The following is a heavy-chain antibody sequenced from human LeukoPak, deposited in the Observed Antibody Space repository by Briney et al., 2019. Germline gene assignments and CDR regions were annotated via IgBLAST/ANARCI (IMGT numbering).Heavy chain of an antibody. CDR2: IIPIFGTA. CDR1: GGTFSSYA. J-gene: IGHJ6*03. D-gene: IGHD3-10*01. Sequence: GASVKVSCKASGGTFSSYAISWVRQAPGQGLEWMGRIIPIFGTANYAQKFQGRVTITTDESTSTAYMELSSLRSEDTAVYYCAGGGYYGSGSYYNLYYMDVWGKGTTVTVSS. V-gene: IGHV1-69*05. CDR3: AGGGYYGSGSYYNLYYMDV.